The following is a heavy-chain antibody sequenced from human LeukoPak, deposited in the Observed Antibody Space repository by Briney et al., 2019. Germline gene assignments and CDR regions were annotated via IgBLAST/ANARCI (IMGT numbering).Heavy chain of an antibody. CDR3: ALLARGYWV. CDR2: IYYSGST. CDR1: GGPISSYY. D-gene: IGHD3-22*01. J-gene: IGHJ4*02. V-gene: IGHV4-59*01. Sequence: SETLSLTCTVSGGPISSYYWSWIRQPPGKGLEWIGYIYYSGSTNYNPSLKSRVTISVDTSKSQFFLKLSSVTAAETAVYYCALLARGYWVWRRGTLVTVSS.